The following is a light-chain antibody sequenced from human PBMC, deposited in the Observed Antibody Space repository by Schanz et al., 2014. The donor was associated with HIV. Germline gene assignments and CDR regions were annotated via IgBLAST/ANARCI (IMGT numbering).Light chain of an antibody. CDR1: QSVSSY. CDR3: QQYGSLPWT. CDR2: GAS. J-gene: IGKJ1*01. V-gene: IGKV3-20*01. Sequence: EIVLTQSPATLSLSPGERATLSCRASQSVSSYLAWYQQKPGLAPRLLIFGASNRAIGIPDRFSGSESGTDFTLTISRVEPEDYAVYHCQQYGSLPWTFGQGTKVEVK.